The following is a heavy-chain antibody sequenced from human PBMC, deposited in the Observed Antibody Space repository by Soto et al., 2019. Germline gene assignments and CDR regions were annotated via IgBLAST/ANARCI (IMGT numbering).Heavy chain of an antibody. J-gene: IGHJ4*02. Sequence: QVQLVESGGGAVQPGESLRLSCVASGFDFTYDAMHWVRQAPGKGLESVAVMSSDGSKIHHTDSVKGLFTISRDNSKMTLYLPMNSLRKEETSVYFCAKDEGVGGTLGLFVYWGQGTLVSVSS. D-gene: IGHD1-26*01. V-gene: IGHV3-30*18. CDR1: GFDFTYDA. CDR3: AKDEGVGGTLGLFVY. CDR2: MSSDGSKI.